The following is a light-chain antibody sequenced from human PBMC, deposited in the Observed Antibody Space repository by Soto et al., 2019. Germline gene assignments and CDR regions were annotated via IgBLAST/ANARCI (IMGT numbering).Light chain of an antibody. CDR2: EVN. V-gene: IGLV2-8*01. Sequence: QSALTQPPSASGSPGQSVTISCTGTSSDVGAYNYVSWYQQYQGKAPKLMIYEVNKRPSGVPDRFSGSKSGKTASLTVSGLQPEDEADDHCTSYAGSNIWVFVGVTKVTVL. CDR3: TSYAGSNIWV. CDR1: SSDVGAYNY. J-gene: IGLJ3*02.